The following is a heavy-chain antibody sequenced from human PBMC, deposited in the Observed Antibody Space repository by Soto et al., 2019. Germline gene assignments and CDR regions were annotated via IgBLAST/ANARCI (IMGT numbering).Heavy chain of an antibody. CDR2: IIPILGIA. Sequence: QVQLVQSGAEVKKPGSSVKVSCKASGGTFSSYTISWVRQAPGQGLDWMGRIIPILGIANYAQKFQGRVTINADKSTSTAYMELSSLRSEDTAVYYCARDGREYSYGKYFDYWGQGTLVTVSS. CDR1: GGTFSSYT. J-gene: IGHJ4*02. CDR3: ARDGREYSYGKYFDY. V-gene: IGHV1-69*08. D-gene: IGHD5-18*01.